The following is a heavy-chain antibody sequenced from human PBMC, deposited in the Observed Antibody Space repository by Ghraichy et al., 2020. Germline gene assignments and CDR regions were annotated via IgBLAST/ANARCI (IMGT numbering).Heavy chain of an antibody. V-gene: IGHV4-59*08. Sequence: SETLSLTCTVSGGSISSYYWSWTRQPPGKGLEWIGYIYYSGSTNYNPSLKSRVTISVDTSKNQFSLKLSSVTAADTAVYYCARRAGEWELLHQPYFDYWGQGTLVTVSS. CDR3: ARRAGEWELLHQPYFDY. CDR1: GGSISSYY. J-gene: IGHJ4*02. D-gene: IGHD1-26*01. CDR2: IYYSGST.